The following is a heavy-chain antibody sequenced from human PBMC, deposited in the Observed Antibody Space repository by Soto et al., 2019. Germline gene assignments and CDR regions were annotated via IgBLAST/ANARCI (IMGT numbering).Heavy chain of an antibody. D-gene: IGHD3-3*01. Sequence: PSETLSLTCTVSGGSISSSSYYWGWIRQPPGKGLEWIGIFYYSGSTYYNPSLNIRVTISVDTSKNLFSLKLSSVTAADTAVYYCARLEPPLITIFGVAPTDENWFDPWGQGTLVTVSS. J-gene: IGHJ5*02. V-gene: IGHV4-39*01. CDR2: FYYSGST. CDR1: GGSISSSSYY. CDR3: ARLEPPLITIFGVAPTDENWFDP.